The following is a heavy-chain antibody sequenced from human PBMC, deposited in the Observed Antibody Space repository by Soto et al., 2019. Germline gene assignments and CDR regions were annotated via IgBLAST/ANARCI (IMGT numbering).Heavy chain of an antibody. CDR3: ARGPSVDL. V-gene: IGHV4-34*01. D-gene: IGHD6-19*01. CDR1: GGSFSGYY. Sequence: QVQLQQWGAGLLKPSETLSLTCAVYGGSFSGYYWSWIRQPPGKGLEWIGEINHSGSTNYNPSLKSRVTISVDTSKSQFSLKLSSVTAADPAVYYCARGPSVDLWGRGTLVTVSS. CDR2: INHSGST. J-gene: IGHJ2*01.